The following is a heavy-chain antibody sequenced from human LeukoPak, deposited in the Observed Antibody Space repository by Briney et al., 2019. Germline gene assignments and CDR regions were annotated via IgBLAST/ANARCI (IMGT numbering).Heavy chain of an antibody. CDR1: GFTVSSNY. J-gene: IGHJ4*02. CDR2: IYRSGDT. Sequence: GGSLRLSCAASGFTVSSNYMSWVRQAPGKGLEWVSLIYRSGDTYYADSVKGRFTISRDDSKGIAYLQMNSLKTEDTAVYYCTRDQTPYYWGQGTLVTVSS. CDR3: TRDQTPYY. V-gene: IGHV3-66*01.